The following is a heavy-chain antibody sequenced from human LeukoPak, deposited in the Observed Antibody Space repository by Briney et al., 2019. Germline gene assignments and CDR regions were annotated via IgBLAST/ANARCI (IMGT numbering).Heavy chain of an antibody. CDR1: GITFSSYA. V-gene: IGHV3-30-3*01. CDR3: VKGLCSGVSCPLDY. D-gene: IGHD2-15*01. Sequence: GGSLRLSCAVSGITFSSYAMYWVRQAPGKGLEWVAVISYDGSNKYYADSVKGRFTISRDYSQKTVYLKLNSLRADDTAVYYCVKGLCSGVSCPLDYWGQGALVTVSS. CDR2: ISYDGSNK. J-gene: IGHJ4*02.